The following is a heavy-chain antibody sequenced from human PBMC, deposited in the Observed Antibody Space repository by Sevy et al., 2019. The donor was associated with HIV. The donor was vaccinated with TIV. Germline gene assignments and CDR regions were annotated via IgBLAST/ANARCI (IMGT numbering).Heavy chain of an antibody. CDR2: ISGRGGSGDKT. CDR1: GFTFSSYA. CDR3: ARKYDSSGYFDY. Sequence: GGSLRLSCAASGFTFSSYAMNWVRQAPGKGLEWVSGISGRGGSGDKTNYADSVKGRFTISRDDSKNSLYLQLNSLSAEDTAIYYCARKYDSSGYFDYWGQGTLVTVSS. D-gene: IGHD3-22*01. V-gene: IGHV3-23*01. J-gene: IGHJ4*02.